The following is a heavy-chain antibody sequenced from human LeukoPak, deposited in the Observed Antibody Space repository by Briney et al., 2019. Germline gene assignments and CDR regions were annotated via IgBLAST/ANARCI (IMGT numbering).Heavy chain of an antibody. CDR2: MNPNSGNT. Sequence: ASVKVSCKASGYTFTSYDINWVRQATGQGLEWMGWMNPNSGNTGYAQKFQGRVTITRNTSISTAYMELSSLRSEDTAVYYCARDIRSYGGKVNAFDIWGQGTMVTVSS. CDR1: GYTFTSYD. V-gene: IGHV1-8*03. D-gene: IGHD4-23*01. CDR3: ARDIRSYGGKVNAFDI. J-gene: IGHJ3*02.